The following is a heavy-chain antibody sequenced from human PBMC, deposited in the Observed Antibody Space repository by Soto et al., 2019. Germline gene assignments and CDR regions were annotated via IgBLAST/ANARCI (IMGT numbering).Heavy chain of an antibody. Sequence: QVQLVQSGAEVKKPGASVKVSCKASGYTFTSYDINWVRQATGQGLEWMGWMNPNSGNTGYEQKFQGRVTMTRNTSISTAYMELSSLRSEDTAVYYCARWGYSSSRHYYYGMDVWGQGTTVTVSS. J-gene: IGHJ6*02. D-gene: IGHD6-6*01. V-gene: IGHV1-8*01. CDR3: ARWGYSSSRHYYYGMDV. CDR2: MNPNSGNT. CDR1: GYTFTSYD.